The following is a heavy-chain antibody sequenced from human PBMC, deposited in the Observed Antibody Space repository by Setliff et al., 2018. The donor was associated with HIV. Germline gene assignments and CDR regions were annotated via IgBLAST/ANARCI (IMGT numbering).Heavy chain of an antibody. CDR2: IYYSGST. CDR1: GGSISSSSYY. Sequence: SETLSLTCTVSGGSISSSSYYWGWIRQPPGKGLEWIGTIYYSGSTYSNPSLKSRVTMSVDTSKNQFSLKLISVTAADTAVYYCARREYSSSSPPFDYWGQGTLVTVS. V-gene: IGHV4-39*01. J-gene: IGHJ4*02. D-gene: IGHD6-6*01. CDR3: ARREYSSSSPPFDY.